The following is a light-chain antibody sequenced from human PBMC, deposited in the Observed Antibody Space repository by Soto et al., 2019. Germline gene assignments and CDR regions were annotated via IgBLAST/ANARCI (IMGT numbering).Light chain of an antibody. CDR1: QSVSSY. CDR2: GAS. Sequence: EIVLTQSPATLSLSPGERATLSCRASQSVSSYLAWYQQKPGQAPRLLFYGASTRATGIPARFSGSGSGTEFRLTISSLQSEDFAVYYCQQYDNWPLWTFGPGTKVDIK. V-gene: IGKV3-15*01. J-gene: IGKJ1*01. CDR3: QQYDNWPLWT.